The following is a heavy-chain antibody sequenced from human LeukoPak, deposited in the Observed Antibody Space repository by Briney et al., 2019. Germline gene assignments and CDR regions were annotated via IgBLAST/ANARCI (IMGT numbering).Heavy chain of an antibody. D-gene: IGHD5-12*01. J-gene: IGHJ4*02. V-gene: IGHV1-2*02. CDR3: AREGEIGYDLSDY. CDR2: INPDNGGT. CDR1: GFTFTGYY. Sequence: SGGSLRLPCRASGFTFTGYYMPWVRRARGKARECLGWINPDNGGTKYAQKFQGRVTMTRDMSISTAYMELSRLRSDDTAVYYCAREGEIGYDLSDYWGQGTLVTVSS.